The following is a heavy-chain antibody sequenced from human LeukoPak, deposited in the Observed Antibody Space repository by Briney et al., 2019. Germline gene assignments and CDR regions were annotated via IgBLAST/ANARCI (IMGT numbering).Heavy chain of an antibody. J-gene: IGHJ2*01. V-gene: IGHV3-74*01. CDR1: GFTFSSYW. Sequence: GRSLRLSCAASGFTFSSYWMHWVRQVPGKGPVWVARSSSDGTSTNYADSVKGRFTISRDNAKNTLYLQMNSLRVEDTAEYYCIRVGLVGWYFDLWGRGTLVTVSS. D-gene: IGHD2-8*02. CDR3: IRVGLVGWYFDL. CDR2: SSSDGTST.